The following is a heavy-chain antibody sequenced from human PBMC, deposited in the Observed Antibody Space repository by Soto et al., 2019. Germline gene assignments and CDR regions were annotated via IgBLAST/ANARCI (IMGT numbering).Heavy chain of an antibody. D-gene: IGHD3-16*01. J-gene: IGHJ6*02. CDR1: GYIFVNYG. CDR2: ISPYTGNT. V-gene: IGHV1-18*01. CDR3: VMVDNYVTPAPQDV. Sequence: QVQLVQSGDEVKKPGASVKVSCKASGYIFVNYGIAWVRQAPRQGLEWMGWISPYTGNTHSASKVQGRLTMTQDTSTNTAYMDLGRLTSDDPAVYYCVMVDNYVTPAPQDVWGQGTTVTVSS.